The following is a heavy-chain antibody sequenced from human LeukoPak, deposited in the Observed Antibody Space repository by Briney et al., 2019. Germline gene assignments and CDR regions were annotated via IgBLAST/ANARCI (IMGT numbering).Heavy chain of an antibody. CDR2: ISYDGRNK. Sequence: PGRSLRLSCAASGFTFSNFGMHWVRQAPGKGLEWVAVISYDGRNKYLADSVKGRLTISRDNSKNTVYLEMNSLRDEDPAVYYCSREGSATSFDYWGQGTLVTVSS. CDR3: SREGSATSFDY. CDR1: GFTFSNFG. D-gene: IGHD1-7*01. J-gene: IGHJ4*02. V-gene: IGHV3-30*03.